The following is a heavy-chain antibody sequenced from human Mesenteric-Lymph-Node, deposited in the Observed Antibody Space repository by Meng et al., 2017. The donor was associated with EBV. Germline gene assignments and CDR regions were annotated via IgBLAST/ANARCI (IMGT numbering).Heavy chain of an antibody. Sequence: QVQLQKWVAGFLRPSETLSLTCAVSGGSFSDYYWSWISQTPGKGLEWIGDINHSGNTNYNPSLMSRVTFSVDTSKNQFSLTLTSVTAADTGVYYCARERLATRPGGYWGQGTLVTVSS. V-gene: IGHV4-34*01. J-gene: IGHJ4*02. D-gene: IGHD3-16*01. CDR1: GGSFSDYY. CDR2: INHSGNT. CDR3: ARERLATRPGGY.